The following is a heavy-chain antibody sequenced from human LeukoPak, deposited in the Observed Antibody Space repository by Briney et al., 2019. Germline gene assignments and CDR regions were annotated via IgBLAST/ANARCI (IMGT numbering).Heavy chain of an antibody. J-gene: IGHJ4*02. CDR3: ARHSGTMIVVVRLDY. CDR2: INHSGST. V-gene: IGHV4-34*01. Sequence: SETLSLTCAVYGGSFSGYYWSWIRQPPGKGLEWIGEINHSGSTNYNPSLKSRVTISVDTSKNQFSLKLSSVTAADTAVYYCARHSGTMIVVVRLDYWGQGTLVTVSS. CDR1: GGSFSGYY. D-gene: IGHD3-22*01.